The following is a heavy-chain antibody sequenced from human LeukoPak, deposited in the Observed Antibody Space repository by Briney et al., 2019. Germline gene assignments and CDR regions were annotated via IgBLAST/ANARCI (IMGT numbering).Heavy chain of an antibody. CDR3: ARDFPPPDY. V-gene: IGHV4-39*02. CDR2: IHYSGST. Sequence: SETLSLTCTVSGGSIRSSDYYWAWIRQPPGRGLEWIGTIHYSGSTFYKPPLKSRLTVSADTSRNQFYMKLSSVTAADTAVYYCARDFPPPDYWGQGTLVTVSS. CDR1: GGSIRSSDYY. J-gene: IGHJ4*02.